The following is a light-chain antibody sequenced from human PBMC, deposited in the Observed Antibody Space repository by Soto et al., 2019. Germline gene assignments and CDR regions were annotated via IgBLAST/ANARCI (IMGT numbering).Light chain of an antibody. Sequence: ETVMTQSPATLSVSPLERATLSFRASQSVNSNLAWYQQKLGQAPRVLIFGASTRATGIPARFSGSGSGTEFSLTINSLQSEDFAVYYCQEYNTWPWTFGQGTKVDIK. J-gene: IGKJ1*01. CDR1: QSVNSN. V-gene: IGKV3-15*01. CDR2: GAS. CDR3: QEYNTWPWT.